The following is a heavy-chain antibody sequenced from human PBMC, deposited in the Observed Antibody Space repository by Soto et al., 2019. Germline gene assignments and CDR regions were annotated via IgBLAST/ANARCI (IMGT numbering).Heavy chain of an antibody. Sequence: SETLSLTCTVSGGSISSYYWSWIRQPPGKGLEWIGYIYYSGSTNYNPSLKSRVTISVDTSKNQFSLKLSSVTAADTAVYYCARVGFYDLPGGSYYYFDFWGQGTLVTVSS. CDR3: ARVGFYDLPGGSYYYFDF. D-gene: IGHD3-3*01. CDR1: GGSISSYY. V-gene: IGHV4-59*01. J-gene: IGHJ4*02. CDR2: IYYSGST.